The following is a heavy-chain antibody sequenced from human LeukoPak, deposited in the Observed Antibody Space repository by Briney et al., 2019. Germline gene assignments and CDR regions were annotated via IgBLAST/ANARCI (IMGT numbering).Heavy chain of an antibody. J-gene: IGHJ5*02. CDR3: ARMNELSLDP. CDR2: IYHSGST. CDR1: GASISSNNW. D-gene: IGHD1-7*01. Sequence: SETLSLTCAVSGASISSNNWWNWVRQPPGKGLEWIGEIYHSGSTNYNPSLKSRVTISVDKSKDQFSLKLSSVTAADTAVYYCARMNELSLDPWGQGTLVTVSS. V-gene: IGHV4-4*02.